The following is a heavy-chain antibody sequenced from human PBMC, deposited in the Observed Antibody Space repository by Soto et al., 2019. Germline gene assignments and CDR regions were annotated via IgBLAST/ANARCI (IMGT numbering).Heavy chain of an antibody. Sequence: QVQLVESGGGLVKPGGSLRLSCAASGFTFSDYYMSWVRQAPGRGLECVSHISSSGDYEHYADSVKGRFTISRDNARNSLYLHLNRPRGEDTAVYYCARVGFEGCYDYWGQGALVTVSP. CDR3: ARVGFEGCYDY. J-gene: IGHJ4*02. CDR1: GFTFSDYY. V-gene: IGHV3-11*06. D-gene: IGHD3-16*01. CDR2: ISSSGDYE.